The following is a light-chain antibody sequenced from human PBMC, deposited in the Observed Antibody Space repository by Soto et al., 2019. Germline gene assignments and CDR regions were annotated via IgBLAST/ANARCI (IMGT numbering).Light chain of an antibody. CDR1: SSNIGAGHD. CDR3: QSYDSSLSGSEV. V-gene: IGLV1-40*01. CDR2: GNG. Sequence: QSVLTQPPSVSGAPGQGVTISCTGSSSNIGAGHDVHWYQQLPGTAPKLLIYGNGNRPSGVPERFSGSKSGTSASLAITGLQAEDEADYYCQSYDSSLSGSEVFGTGTKLTVL. J-gene: IGLJ1*01.